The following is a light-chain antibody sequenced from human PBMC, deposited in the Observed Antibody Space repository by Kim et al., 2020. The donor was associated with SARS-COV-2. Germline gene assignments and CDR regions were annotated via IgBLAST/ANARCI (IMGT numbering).Light chain of an antibody. J-gene: IGLJ2*01. CDR1: SGHGREV. V-gene: IGLV4-69*01. CDR3: RTWGNGPWV. CDR2: RNREGSH. Sequence: ASIKHTRTRRSGHGREVSAWHQEQREKGPRGLMKRNREGSHIKGDGMPDRFSGSSSGAERYPTISSLQSEDEADYYCRTWGNGPWVFGGGTQLTV.